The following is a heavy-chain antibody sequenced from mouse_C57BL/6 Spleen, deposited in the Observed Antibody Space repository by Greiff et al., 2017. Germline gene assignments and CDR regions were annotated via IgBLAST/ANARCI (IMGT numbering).Heavy chain of an antibody. J-gene: IGHJ2*01. D-gene: IGHD2-2*01. CDR1: GFNIKDDY. CDR2: IDPENGDT. Sequence: EVQLQQSGAELVRPGASVKLSCTASGFNIKDDYMHWVKQMPEQGLEWIGWIDPENGDTEYASKFQGKATITADTSSNTAYLQLSSLTSEDTAVYYCTTRVTYYFDYWGQGTTLTVSS. CDR3: TTRVTYYFDY. V-gene: IGHV14-4*01.